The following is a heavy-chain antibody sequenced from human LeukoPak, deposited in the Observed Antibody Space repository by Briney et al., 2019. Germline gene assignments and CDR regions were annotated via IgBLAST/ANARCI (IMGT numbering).Heavy chain of an antibody. CDR2: ISPNSGGT. D-gene: IGHD3-22*01. V-gene: IGHV1-2*04. J-gene: IGHJ4*02. Sequence: ASVKVSCKASGYTFTGYYMQWVRQAPGQGLEWMGWISPNSGGTHYVQRFQGWVTMTRDTSISTAYMELSRLTSDDTAVYYCARGGPYYDSSRANDLNYWGQGTLVTVSS. CDR3: ARGGPYYDSSRANDLNY. CDR1: GYTFTGYY.